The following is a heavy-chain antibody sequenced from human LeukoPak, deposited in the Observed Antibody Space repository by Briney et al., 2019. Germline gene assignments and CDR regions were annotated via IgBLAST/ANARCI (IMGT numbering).Heavy chain of an antibody. CDR3: TTSSYCEKNVCQTYFDF. V-gene: IGHV3-30*02. CDR1: GFTFSSYG. CDR2: IRYDGRNK. Sequence: GGSLRLSCAASGFTFSSYGMHWVRQAPGKGLEWVAFIRYDGRNKYYADSVKGRFTISRDNSKNTLYLQMSSLKTEDTAVYYCTTSSYCEKNVCQTYFDFWGQGTLVTVSS. J-gene: IGHJ4*02. D-gene: IGHD2-21*01.